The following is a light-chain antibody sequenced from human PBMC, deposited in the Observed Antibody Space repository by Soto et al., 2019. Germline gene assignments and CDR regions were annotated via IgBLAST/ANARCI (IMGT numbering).Light chain of an antibody. J-gene: IGKJ5*01. CDR3: QQYGSSPTIT. CDR1: QSVSSK. CDR2: GAS. V-gene: IGKV3-20*01. Sequence: EIVMTQSPATQSLSAGERATLSCRASQSVSSKLAWYQQKPGQAPRLLISGASSRATGIPDRFSGSVSGTDFTLTISRLETEDFAVYYGQQYGSSPTITFGQGTRLEIK.